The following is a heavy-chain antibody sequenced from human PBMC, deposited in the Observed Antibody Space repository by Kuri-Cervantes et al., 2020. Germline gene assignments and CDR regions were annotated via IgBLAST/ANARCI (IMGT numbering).Heavy chain of an antibody. J-gene: IGHJ3*01. CDR1: GFTFSSFA. D-gene: IGHD5-12*01. CDR3: AKDHIEARRGGIGGFDV. Sequence: GGSLRLSCAASGFTFSSFAMSWVRQGPGKGLEWVSGMTNSGDGYYADSVKGRFTISRDNAKNSLYLQMNSLRPEDTAIYYCAKDHIEARRGGIGGFDVLGQGTLVTVSS. V-gene: IGHV3-23*01. CDR2: MTNSGDG.